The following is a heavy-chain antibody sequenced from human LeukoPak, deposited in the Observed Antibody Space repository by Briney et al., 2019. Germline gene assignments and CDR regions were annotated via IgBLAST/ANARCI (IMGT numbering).Heavy chain of an antibody. J-gene: IGHJ4*02. D-gene: IGHD6-13*01. Sequence: SETLSLTCTVSGGSISSYYWSWVRQPPGKELEWIGYIYYSGNTNYNPSLKTRVTISVDTSKNQFSLKLSSVTAADTAVYYCARAGSWKLNFDYWGQGTLVTVSS. CDR2: IYYSGNT. CDR1: GGSISSYY. CDR3: ARAGSWKLNFDY. V-gene: IGHV4-59*01.